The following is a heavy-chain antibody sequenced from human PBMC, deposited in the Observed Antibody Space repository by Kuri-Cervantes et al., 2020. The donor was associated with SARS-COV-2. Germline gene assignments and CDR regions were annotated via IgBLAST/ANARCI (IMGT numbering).Heavy chain of an antibody. Sequence: GGSLRLSCAASGFTFSSDAMSWVRQAPGKGLEWVSSISSSSSYIYYADSVKGRFTISRDNAKNSLYLQMNSLRAEDTAVYYCARVVVGAIQLKGRGAFDIWGQGTMVTVSS. CDR1: GFTFSSDA. CDR3: ARVVVGAIQLKGRGAFDI. D-gene: IGHD1-26*01. CDR2: ISSSSSYI. V-gene: IGHV3-21*01. J-gene: IGHJ3*02.